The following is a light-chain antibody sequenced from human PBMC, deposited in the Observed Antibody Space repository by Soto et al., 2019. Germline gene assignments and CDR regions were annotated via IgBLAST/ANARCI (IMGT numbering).Light chain of an antibody. CDR2: GSS. J-gene: IGKJ4*01. CDR3: QQYGASPLT. V-gene: IGKV3-20*01. Sequence: EIVLTQSPGTLSLSPGEGATLACRASQSVTSTYLAWYLQKPGQGPRLLIYGSSNRSAGIPDRFTSSGSGTDFTLTISSLEPEDVGVYYCQQYGASPLTVGGGTKVEI. CDR1: QSVTSTY.